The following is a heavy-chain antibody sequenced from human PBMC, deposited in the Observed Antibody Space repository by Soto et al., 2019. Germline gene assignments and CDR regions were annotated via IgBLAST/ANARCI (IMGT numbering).Heavy chain of an antibody. Sequence: GFGVKKPGASVTVSCKTSGDTFTNFGLSWVRQAPGQGLEWMGWIATYNTNRNYAQKFQGRLTLTTDTSTSTAYMELKSLGYDDTAVYYCARVLRGVVNWFDPWGQGTLVTVSS. CDR3: ARVLRGVVNWFDP. J-gene: IGHJ5*02. CDR1: GDTFTNFG. D-gene: IGHD3-10*01. CDR2: IATYNTNR. V-gene: IGHV1-18*01.